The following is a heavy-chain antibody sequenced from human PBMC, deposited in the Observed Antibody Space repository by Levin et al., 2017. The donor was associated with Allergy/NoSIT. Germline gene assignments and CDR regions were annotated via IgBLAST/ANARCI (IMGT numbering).Heavy chain of an antibody. J-gene: IGHJ4*02. CDR2: IKNSVDGSVT. Sequence: RAGGSLRLSCAVSGFTFSNHYMDWVRQAPGKGLEWVGRIKNSVDGSVTEYAASVRGRFTISRDDSNNSAFLRMDSLRTEDTAVYFCASLGSRGWDPLGYWGQGTLVTVSS. V-gene: IGHV3-72*01. CDR3: ASLGSRGWDPLGY. D-gene: IGHD6-19*01. CDR1: GFTFSNHY.